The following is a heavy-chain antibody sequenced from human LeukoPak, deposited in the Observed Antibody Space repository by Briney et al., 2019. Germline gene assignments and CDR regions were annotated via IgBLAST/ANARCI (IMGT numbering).Heavy chain of an antibody. J-gene: IGHJ3*02. CDR3: ARDRGDFWSGYYDGGAAFDI. Sequence: SETLSLTCTVSGVSISSYYWSWIRQPPGQGLEWIGYIYYSGSTNYNPSLKSRVTISVDTSKNQFSLKLSSVTAADTAVYYCARDRGDFWSGYYDGGAAFDIWGQGTMVTVSS. V-gene: IGHV4-59*01. CDR1: GVSISSYY. D-gene: IGHD3-3*01. CDR2: IYYSGST.